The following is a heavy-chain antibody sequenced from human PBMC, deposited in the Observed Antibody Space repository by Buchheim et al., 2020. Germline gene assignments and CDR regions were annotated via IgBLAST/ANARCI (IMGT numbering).Heavy chain of an antibody. CDR2: ISSGTSDT. V-gene: IGHV3-21*01. CDR1: GFTFSTYD. CDR3: AREIQGFDY. Sequence: EVQLVDSGGGLVKPGGSLRLSCAASGFTFSTYDMNWVRQAPGKGLEWVSSISSGTSDTYYADSVKGRFTISRDNAKNSLYLQMNSLRAEDTAEYYCAREIQGFDYWGQGTL. D-gene: IGHD5-18*01. J-gene: IGHJ4*02.